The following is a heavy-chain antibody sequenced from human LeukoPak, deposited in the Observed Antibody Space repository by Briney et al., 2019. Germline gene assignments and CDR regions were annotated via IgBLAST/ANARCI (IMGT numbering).Heavy chain of an antibody. V-gene: IGHV4-4*07. J-gene: IGHJ4*02. Sequence: PSETLSLTCTVSGGSISSYCWSCIRQPAGKGLEWIGRICTSGSTNYNPSLKSRVTMSVDTSKNQFSLKLSSVTAADTAVCYCAEGGQWLRVWGQGTLVTVSS. D-gene: IGHD6-19*01. CDR3: AEGGQWLRV. CDR2: ICTSGST. CDR1: GGSISSYC.